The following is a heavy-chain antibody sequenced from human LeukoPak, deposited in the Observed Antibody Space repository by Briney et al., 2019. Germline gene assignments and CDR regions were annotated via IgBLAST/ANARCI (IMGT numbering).Heavy chain of an antibody. V-gene: IGHV3-53*01. J-gene: IGHJ4*02. CDR2: IYSGGST. Sequence: GSLRLSCAASGFTFSSYVMSWVRQAPGKGLEWVSVIYSGGSTYYADSVKGRFTISGDNSNNTLYLQMNSLRAEDTAVYYCARSLRYNWNGYSFDYWGQGTLVTVSS. D-gene: IGHD1-20*01. CDR1: GFTFSSYV. CDR3: ARSLRYNWNGYSFDY.